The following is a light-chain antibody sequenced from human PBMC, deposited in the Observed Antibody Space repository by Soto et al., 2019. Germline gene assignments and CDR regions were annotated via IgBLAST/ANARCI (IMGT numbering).Light chain of an antibody. J-gene: IGLJ1*01. Sequence: QSVLTQPASVSGSPGQSITISCTGTSSDVGGYNYVSWYQQHPGKAPKLMIYDVSNRPSGVPNRFSGSKSGNTASLTISGLQAEDEADYYCSSYTSSGTSNYVFGTGTKVTVL. V-gene: IGLV2-14*01. CDR2: DVS. CDR1: SSDVGGYNY. CDR3: SSYTSSGTSNYV.